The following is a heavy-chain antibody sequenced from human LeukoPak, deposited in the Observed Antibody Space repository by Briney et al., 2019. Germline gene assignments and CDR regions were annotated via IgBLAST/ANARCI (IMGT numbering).Heavy chain of an antibody. CDR1: GGAFSGYY. Sequence: SETLSLTCAVYGGAFSGYYWGWIRQPPGKGLEWIGEINHSGSTNYNPSLKSRVTISVDTSKNQFSLKLSSVTAADTAVYYCLSSGYYGVLDYWGQGTLVTVSS. D-gene: IGHD3-22*01. V-gene: IGHV4-34*01. CDR2: INHSGST. CDR3: LSSGYYGVLDY. J-gene: IGHJ4*02.